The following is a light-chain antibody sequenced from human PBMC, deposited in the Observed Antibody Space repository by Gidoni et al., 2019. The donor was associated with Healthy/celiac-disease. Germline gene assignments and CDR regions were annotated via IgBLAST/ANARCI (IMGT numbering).Light chain of an antibody. CDR3: QVWDSSSDHWV. J-gene: IGLJ3*02. CDR1: NIGSKS. Sequence: GPGKTARITCGGNNIGSKSVHWYQQKPGQAPVLVIYYDSDRPSGIPERVSGSNSGNTATRTISRVEAGDEADYYCQVWDSSSDHWVFGGGTKLTVL. CDR2: YDS. V-gene: IGLV3-21*04.